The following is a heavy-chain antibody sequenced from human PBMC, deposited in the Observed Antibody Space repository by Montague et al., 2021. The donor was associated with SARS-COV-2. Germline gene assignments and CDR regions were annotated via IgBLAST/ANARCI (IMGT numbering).Heavy chain of an antibody. Sequence: SLRLSCAASGFGFSRYWMTWVRQAPGKGLEWMANINQDEGEKYYVDSVKGRFTVSRDNAKNSLYLQLNSLRDEDTAVYYCATFKYCTTSTCAVEPYYYYYSGMDVWGQGTTVTVSS. V-gene: IGHV3-7*01. J-gene: IGHJ6*02. CDR2: INQDEGEK. CDR1: GFGFSRYW. D-gene: IGHD2-8*01. CDR3: ATFKYCTTSTCAVEPYYYYYSGMDV.